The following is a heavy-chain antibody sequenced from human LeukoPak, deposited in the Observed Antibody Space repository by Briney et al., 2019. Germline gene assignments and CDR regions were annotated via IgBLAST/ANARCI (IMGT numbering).Heavy chain of an antibody. CDR2: VFYSGSA. J-gene: IGHJ3*02. CDR1: GASIYTVGSF. D-gene: IGHD4-17*01. CDR3: ARRPSWPTTSAFDI. Sequence: SETLSLTCAVSGASIYTVGSFWGWIRQPPGKGLEWIGSVFYSGSANYNPSLQSRVTISVDTSRNQFSLRLSSVTPADTAVCYCARRPSWPTTSAFDIWGQGTLVTVSP. V-gene: IGHV4-39*01.